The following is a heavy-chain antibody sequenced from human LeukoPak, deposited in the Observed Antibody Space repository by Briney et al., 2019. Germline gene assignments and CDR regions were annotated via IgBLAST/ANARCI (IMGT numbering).Heavy chain of an antibody. CDR3: ARNYCSSTSCYTRVTYYFDY. Sequence: ASVKVSCKASGYTFTSYGISWVRQAPGQGLEWMGWISAYNGNTNYAQKLQGRGTMTTDTSTSTAYMELRSLRSDDTAVYYCARNYCSSTSCYTRVTYYFDYWGQGTLVTVSS. D-gene: IGHD2-2*02. J-gene: IGHJ4*02. CDR1: GYTFTSYG. V-gene: IGHV1-18*01. CDR2: ISAYNGNT.